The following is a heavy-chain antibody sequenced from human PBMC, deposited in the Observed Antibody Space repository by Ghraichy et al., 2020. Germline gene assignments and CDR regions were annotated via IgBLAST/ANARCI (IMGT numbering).Heavy chain of an antibody. CDR3: ARVYDSSDSWFDP. Sequence: SETLSLTCTVSGGSISSYYWSWIRQPPGKGLEWIGYIYYSGSTNYNPSLKSRVTISVDTSKNQFSLKLSSVTAADTAVYYCARVYDSSDSWFDPWGQGTLVTVSS. V-gene: IGHV4-59*01. CDR2: IYYSGST. CDR1: GGSISSYY. J-gene: IGHJ5*02. D-gene: IGHD3-22*01.